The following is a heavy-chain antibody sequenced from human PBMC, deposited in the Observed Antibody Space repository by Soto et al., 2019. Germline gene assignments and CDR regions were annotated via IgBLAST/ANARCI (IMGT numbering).Heavy chain of an antibody. V-gene: IGHV1-69*13. J-gene: IGHJ4*02. CDR2: IIPIFGTA. Sequence: SVKVSCKASGGTFSSYAISWVRQAPGQGLEWMGGIIPIFGTANYAQKFQGRVTITADESTSTAYMELSSLRSEDTAVYYCARKSRRDGYNFDYWGQGTLVTVSS. CDR3: ARKSRRDGYNFDY. CDR1: GGTFSSYA. D-gene: IGHD5-12*01.